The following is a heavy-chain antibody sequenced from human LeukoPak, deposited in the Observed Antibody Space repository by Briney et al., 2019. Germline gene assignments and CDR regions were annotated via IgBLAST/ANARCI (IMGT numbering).Heavy chain of an antibody. Sequence: ASVKVSCKASGHSLTGYYMHWVRQAPGQGIEWMGRIHPNSGGTNYAQKFQGRVTMTRDTSISTIYVELSSLTSDDTAVYYCAKAGSRSWYSFDYWGQGTLVTVSS. D-gene: IGHD6-13*01. CDR3: AKAGSRSWYSFDY. CDR1: GHSLTGYY. CDR2: IHPNSGGT. J-gene: IGHJ4*02. V-gene: IGHV1-2*06.